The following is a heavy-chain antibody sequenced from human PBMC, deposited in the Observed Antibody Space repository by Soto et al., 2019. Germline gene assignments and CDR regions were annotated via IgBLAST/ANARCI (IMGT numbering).Heavy chain of an antibody. CDR2: IIPIFGTA. CDR3: ASIAAAGTYYYYGMDV. D-gene: IGHD6-13*01. CDR1: GGTFSSYA. Sequence: GASVKVSCKASGGTFSSYAFSWVRQAPGQGLEWMGGIIPIFGTANYAQKFQGRVTITADESTSTAYMELSSLRSEDTAVYYCASIAAAGTYYYYGMDVWGQGTTVTVSS. J-gene: IGHJ6*02. V-gene: IGHV1-69*13.